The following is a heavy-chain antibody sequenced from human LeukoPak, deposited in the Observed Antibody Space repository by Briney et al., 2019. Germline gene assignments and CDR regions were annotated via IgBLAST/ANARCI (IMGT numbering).Heavy chain of an antibody. CDR3: ARDMVRGVISPYYYYGMGV. D-gene: IGHD3-10*01. J-gene: IGHJ6*02. CDR1: GFTFTSYS. CDR2: ISSSSSYI. Sequence: GGSLKLSCAASGFTFTSYSMNWVRQAPGKGLEWVSSISSSSSYIYYAASVKGRFTISRDNAKNSLYLQMNSLRAEDTAVYYCARDMVRGVISPYYYYGMGVWGQGTTVTVSS. V-gene: IGHV3-21*01.